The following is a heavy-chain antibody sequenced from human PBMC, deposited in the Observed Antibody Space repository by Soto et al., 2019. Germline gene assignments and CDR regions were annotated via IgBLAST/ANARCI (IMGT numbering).Heavy chain of an antibody. CDR2: IKSKTDGGTT. V-gene: IGHV3-15*01. Sequence: PGGSLRLSCAASGFTFSNAWMSWVRQAPGKGLEWVGRIKSKTDGGTTDYAAPVKGRFTISRDDSKNTLYLQMNSLKTEDTAVYYCTTDLAPYYYDSSGRTGAFDIWGQGTMVTVSS. CDR1: GFTFSNAW. J-gene: IGHJ3*02. CDR3: TTDLAPYYYDSSGRTGAFDI. D-gene: IGHD3-22*01.